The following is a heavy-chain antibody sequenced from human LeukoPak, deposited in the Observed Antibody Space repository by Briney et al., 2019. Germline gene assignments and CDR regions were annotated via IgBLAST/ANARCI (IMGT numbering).Heavy chain of an antibody. Sequence: GGSLRLSCAASGFTFSGYAMHWVRQAPGKGLEYVSAISSNGGSTYYADSMKGRFTISRDNSKNTLYLQMGSLRAEDMAVYYCARGYTRSGFDYWGQGTLVTVSS. CDR3: ARGYTRSGFDY. D-gene: IGHD2-2*02. CDR2: ISSNGGST. CDR1: GFTFSGYA. V-gene: IGHV3-64*02. J-gene: IGHJ4*02.